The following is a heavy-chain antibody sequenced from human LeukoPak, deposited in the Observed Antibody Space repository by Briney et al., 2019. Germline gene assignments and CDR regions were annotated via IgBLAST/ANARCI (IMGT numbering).Heavy chain of an antibody. CDR1: GFTFSSYG. CDR3: ASLYSSLALFDY. Sequence: GGSLRLSCAASGFTFSSYGMHWVRQAPGKGLEWVAVISYDGSNKYYADSVKGRFTISRDNSKNTLYLQMNSLRAEDTAVYYCASLYSSLALFDYWGQGTLITVSS. J-gene: IGHJ4*02. D-gene: IGHD6-13*01. CDR2: ISYDGSNK. V-gene: IGHV3-30*03.